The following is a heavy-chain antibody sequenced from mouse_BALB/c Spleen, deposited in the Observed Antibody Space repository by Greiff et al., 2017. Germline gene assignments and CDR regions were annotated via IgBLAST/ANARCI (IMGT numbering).Heavy chain of an antibody. D-gene: IGHD2-14*01. CDR3: ARNEDYRYGAWFAY. J-gene: IGHJ3*01. Sequence: VKLQESGPGLVQPSQSLSITCTVSGFSLTSYGVHWVRQSPGKGLEWLGVIWSGGSTDYNAAFISRLSISKDNSKSQVFFKMNSLQANDTAIYYCARNEDYRYGAWFAYWGQGTLVTVSA. V-gene: IGHV2-2*02. CDR2: IWSGGST. CDR1: GFSLTSYG.